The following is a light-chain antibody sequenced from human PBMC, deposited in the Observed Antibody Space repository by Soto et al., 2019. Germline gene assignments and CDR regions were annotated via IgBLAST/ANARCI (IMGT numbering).Light chain of an antibody. J-gene: IGKJ1*01. CDR3: QQYNNWPQT. V-gene: IGKV3D-15*01. CDR1: QSVSYY. CDR2: DAS. Sequence: EIVLTQSPGTLSLSPGERATLSCRASQSVSYYLAWYQQKPGQAPRLLIYDASSRATGVPDRFSGSGSGTEFTLTISSLQSEDFAEYHCQQYNNWPQTFGQGTKVDIK.